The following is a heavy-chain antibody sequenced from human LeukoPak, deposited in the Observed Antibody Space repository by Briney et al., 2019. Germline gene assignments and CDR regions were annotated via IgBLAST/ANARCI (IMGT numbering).Heavy chain of an antibody. Sequence: GGSLRLSCAASGFTFSSSWMTWVRQAPGKGLEWVASIREDGSEKTSVDSVKGRFTISRDKAKNSVYLQMDSLRAEDTAVYYCARGPTYGQAFDYWGQGTLVSVSS. J-gene: IGHJ4*02. CDR2: IREDGSEK. CDR1: GFTFSSSW. V-gene: IGHV3-7*01. CDR3: ARGPTYGQAFDY. D-gene: IGHD3-10*01.